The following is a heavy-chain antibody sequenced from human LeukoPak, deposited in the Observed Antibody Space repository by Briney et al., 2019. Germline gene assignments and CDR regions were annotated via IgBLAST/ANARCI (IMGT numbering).Heavy chain of an antibody. CDR1: GGPISSSNW. Sequence: SETLSLTCAVSGGPISSSNWWSWVRQPPGKGLEWIGEIYHSGSTNYNPSLKSRVTISVDTSKNQFSLKLSSVTAADTAVYYCASSSFRSRQKRYSYGLWGQGTLVTVSS. D-gene: IGHD5-18*01. J-gene: IGHJ4*02. V-gene: IGHV4-4*02. CDR2: IYHSGST. CDR3: ASSSFRSRQKRYSYGL.